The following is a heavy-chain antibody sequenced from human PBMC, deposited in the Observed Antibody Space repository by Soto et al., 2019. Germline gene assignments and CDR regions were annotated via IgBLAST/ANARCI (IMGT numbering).Heavy chain of an antibody. CDR1: GYTFTSYA. Sequence: ASVKVSCKASGYTFTSYAMHWVRQAPGQRLEWMGWINAGNGNTKYSQKFQGRVTITRDTSASTAYMELSSLRSEDTAVYYCARVWQQLVPGIISHWGQGTLVTVSS. V-gene: IGHV1-3*01. CDR2: INAGNGNT. J-gene: IGHJ4*02. D-gene: IGHD6-13*01. CDR3: ARVWQQLVPGIISH.